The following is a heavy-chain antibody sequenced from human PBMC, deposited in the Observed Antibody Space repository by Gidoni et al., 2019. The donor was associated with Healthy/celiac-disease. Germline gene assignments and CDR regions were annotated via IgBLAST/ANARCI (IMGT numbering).Heavy chain of an antibody. Sequence: EVQLLESGGGLVQPGGSLRLSCAASGFTFSSYAMSWVRRAPGKGLEWVSAISGSGGSTYYADSVKGRFTISRDNSKNTLYLQMNSLRAEDTAVYYCAKGGYDFWSGYYGYYYYYYYMDVWGKGTTVTVSS. V-gene: IGHV3-23*01. CDR1: GFTFSSYA. CDR3: AKGGYDFWSGYYGYYYYYYYMDV. CDR2: ISGSGGST. J-gene: IGHJ6*03. D-gene: IGHD3-3*01.